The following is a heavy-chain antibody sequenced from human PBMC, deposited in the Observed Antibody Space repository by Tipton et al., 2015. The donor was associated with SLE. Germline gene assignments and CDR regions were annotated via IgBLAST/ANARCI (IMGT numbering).Heavy chain of an antibody. D-gene: IGHD3-3*01. Sequence: SLRLSCAGTAFSVSGYHMAWVRQAPGRGLEWVSVSYIGGGGTDYAESVKGRFTISRDNAKNSLYLQMNSLRAEDTAVYYCARDRNDYDFWSGYRDYWGQGTLVTVSS. V-gene: IGHV3-53*01. CDR3: ARDRNDYDFWSGYRDY. CDR1: AFSVSGYH. J-gene: IGHJ4*02. CDR2: SYIGGGGT.